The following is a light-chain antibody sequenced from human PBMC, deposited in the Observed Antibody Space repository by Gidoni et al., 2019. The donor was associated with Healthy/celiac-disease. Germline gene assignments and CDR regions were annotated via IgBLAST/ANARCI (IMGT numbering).Light chain of an antibody. CDR1: QDLINY. CDR3: QQYCNPPPRGS. CDR2: DAS. V-gene: IGKV1-33*01. Sequence: EMEMTEFPSSLSASVGDRVTITCQVSQDLINYLNWEQQKPGKAPKLLIYDASNLETGVPSRFSGSGSGTDFTFTISSLQPEDIATYYCQQYCNPPPRGSFGQGTKLEIK. J-gene: IGKJ2*04.